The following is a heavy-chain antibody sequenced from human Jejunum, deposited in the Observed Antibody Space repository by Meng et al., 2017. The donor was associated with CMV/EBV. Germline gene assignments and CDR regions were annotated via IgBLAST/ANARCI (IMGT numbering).Heavy chain of an antibody. J-gene: IGHJ4*02. V-gene: IGHV4-39*07. CDR3: ARGCYTTSCYRGSFDY. CDR2: INYSGNT. D-gene: IGHD2-2*02. Sequence: PRTSSSFYWGWMRQSPGKGLEWMGHINYSGNTYYSPSLGSRVTMSLDTSRNQFSLRLTSVTAADTAVYYCARGCYTTSCYRGSFDYWGQGNLVTVSS. CDR1: PRTSSSFY.